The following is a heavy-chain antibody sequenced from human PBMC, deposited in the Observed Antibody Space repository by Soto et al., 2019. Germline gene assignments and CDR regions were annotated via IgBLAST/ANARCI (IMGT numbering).Heavy chain of an antibody. Sequence: AQLVQSGAEVKKPGASVKVSCKASGYSFVGYNIIWVRQAPGQGLEWMGCIRPYNGDTNYAQKVQGRVTVTTDTSTSTAYMELRSVRSDDTAVYYCARDGGGIADVWGQGTPVTVS. J-gene: IGHJ6*02. V-gene: IGHV1-18*04. CDR2: IRPYNGDT. D-gene: IGHD2-21*01. CDR1: GYSFVGYN. CDR3: ARDGGGIADV.